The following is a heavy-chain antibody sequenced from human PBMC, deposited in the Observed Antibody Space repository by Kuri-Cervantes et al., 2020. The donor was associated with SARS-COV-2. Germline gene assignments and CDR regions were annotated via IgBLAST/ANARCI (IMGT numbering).Heavy chain of an antibody. V-gene: IGHV4-38-2*01. CDR3: ARRYYGSGSWSG. Sequence: SCAVSGYSISSGYYWGWIRQPPGKGLEWIGSIYHSGSTYYNLSLKSRVTISVDTSKNQFSLKLSSVTAADTAVYYCARRYYGSGSWSGWGQGTLVTVSS. J-gene: IGHJ4*02. CDR2: IYHSGST. CDR1: GYSISSGYY. D-gene: IGHD3-10*01.